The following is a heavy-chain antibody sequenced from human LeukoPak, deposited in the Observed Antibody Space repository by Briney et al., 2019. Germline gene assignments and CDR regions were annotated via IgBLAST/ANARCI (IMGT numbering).Heavy chain of an antibody. V-gene: IGHV3-7*01. CDR3: ATSQSTSGQYGNAFDI. CDR2: IKQDGREK. Sequence: GGSLILSCAASGFTSSSYWMSWVRQAPGKGLEWVANIKQDGREKSYVDSVKGRFTISRDNAKNSLYLQMNSLRAEDTAVYYCATSQSTSGQYGNAFDIWGQGTMVTVSS. J-gene: IGHJ3*02. CDR1: GFTSSSYW. D-gene: IGHD2-15*01.